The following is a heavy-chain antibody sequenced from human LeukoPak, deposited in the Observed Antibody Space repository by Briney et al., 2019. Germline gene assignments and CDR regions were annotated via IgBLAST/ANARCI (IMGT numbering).Heavy chain of an antibody. CDR1: GGSISSSNYY. V-gene: IGHV4-39*01. Sequence: SETLSLTCTVSGGSISSSNYYWVWIRQPPGKGLERIGSIYYSGSTYYNPSLKSRVTISVDTSKNQFSLKLSSVTAADTAVYYCARHTFYYYDSSGYYERPFDYWGQGTLVTVSS. D-gene: IGHD3-22*01. CDR2: IYYSGST. J-gene: IGHJ4*02. CDR3: ARHTFYYYDSSGYYERPFDY.